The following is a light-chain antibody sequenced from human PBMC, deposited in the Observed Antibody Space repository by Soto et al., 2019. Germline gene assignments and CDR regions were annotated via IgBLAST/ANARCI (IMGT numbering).Light chain of an antibody. CDR1: SSDVGYYNY. V-gene: IGLV2-14*03. J-gene: IGLJ2*01. Sequence: QSVLTQPASVSGSPGQSITISCTGTSSDVGYYNYVSWYQQHPGKVPKLMIYDVTNRPSGVSNRFSGSKSGNTASLTISGLQAEDEADYYCSSYTTSTTRVFGGGTQLTVL. CDR2: DVT. CDR3: SSYTTSTTRV.